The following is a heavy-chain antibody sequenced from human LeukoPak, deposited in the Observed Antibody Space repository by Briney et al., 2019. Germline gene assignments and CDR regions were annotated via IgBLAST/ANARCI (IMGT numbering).Heavy chain of an antibody. V-gene: IGHV3-48*03. CDR2: ISSSGSTI. D-gene: IGHD1-26*01. CDR3: ASRGSYSDY. Sequence: GGSLRLSCAASGFTFSSYEMNWVRQAPGKGLEWVSYISSSGSTIYYADSVKGRSTISRDNAKNSLYLQMNSLRAEDTAVYYCASRGSYSDYWGQGTLVTVSS. J-gene: IGHJ4*02. CDR1: GFTFSSYE.